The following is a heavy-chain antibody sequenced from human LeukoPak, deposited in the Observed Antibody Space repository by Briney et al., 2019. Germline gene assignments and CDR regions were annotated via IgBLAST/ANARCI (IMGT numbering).Heavy chain of an antibody. Sequence: EASVKVSCKASGYTFTSYGISWVRQAPGQGLEWMGWISAYNGNTNYAQKLQGRVTMTTDTSTSTAYMELRSLGSDDTAVYYCARDPAYYYDSSGCDYWGQGTLVTVSS. CDR2: ISAYNGNT. J-gene: IGHJ4*02. CDR1: GYTFTSYG. D-gene: IGHD3-22*01. V-gene: IGHV1-18*01. CDR3: ARDPAYYYDSSGCDY.